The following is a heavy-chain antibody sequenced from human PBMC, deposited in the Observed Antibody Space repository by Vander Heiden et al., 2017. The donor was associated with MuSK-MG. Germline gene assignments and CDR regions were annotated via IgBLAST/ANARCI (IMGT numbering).Heavy chain of an antibody. Sequence: QVQLQQWGAGLLKPSETLSLTCAVYGGSFSGYYWSWIRQPPGKGLEWIGEINHSGSTNYNPSLKSRVTISVDTSKNQFSLKLSSVTAADTAVYYCARFRSYRYSPYPSYYYGMDVWGQGTTVTVSS. D-gene: IGHD3-16*02. J-gene: IGHJ6*02. V-gene: IGHV4-34*01. CDR2: INHSGST. CDR3: ARFRSYRYSPYPSYYYGMDV. CDR1: GGSFSGYY.